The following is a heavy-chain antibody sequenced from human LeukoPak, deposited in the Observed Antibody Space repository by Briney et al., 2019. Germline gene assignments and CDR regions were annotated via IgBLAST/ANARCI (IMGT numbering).Heavy chain of an antibody. CDR1: GFTFSSYW. D-gene: IGHD3-22*01. CDR3: ARDRGYYVFDY. J-gene: IGHJ4*02. V-gene: IGHV3-7*01. Sequence: GGSLRLSCAASGFTFSSYWMTWVRQTPGKGLEWVAHVKPDGSEKSYVDSVKGRFTISRDNAQNSLYLQMNSLRAEDTAVYYCARDRGYYVFDYWGQGTLVTVSS. CDR2: VKPDGSEK.